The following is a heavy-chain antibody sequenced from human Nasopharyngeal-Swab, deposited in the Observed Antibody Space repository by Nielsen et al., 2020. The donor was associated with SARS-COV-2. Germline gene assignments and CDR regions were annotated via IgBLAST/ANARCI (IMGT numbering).Heavy chain of an antibody. V-gene: IGHV3-33*06. J-gene: IGHJ6*02. CDR3: AKDYYDSSGYRAFYGMDV. D-gene: IGHD3-22*01. CDR2: IWYDGSNK. Sequence: VRQMPGKGLEWVAVIWYDGSNKYYADSVKGRFTISRDNSKNTLYLQMNSLRAEDTAVYYCAKDYYDSSGYRAFYGMDVWGQGTTVTVSS.